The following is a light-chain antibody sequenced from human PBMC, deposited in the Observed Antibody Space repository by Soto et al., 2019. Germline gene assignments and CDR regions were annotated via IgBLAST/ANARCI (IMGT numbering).Light chain of an antibody. J-gene: IGKJ1*01. CDR1: QSLVHSDGIAY. CDR2: KVS. V-gene: IGKV2-30*02. CDR3: MQGTHWPIT. Sequence: DVVMTQSPLSLPVSLGQPASISCRSSQSLVHSDGIAYLNWFHQRPGRSPRRLIYKVSNRDSGVPARFSGSGSGTDFTLKISRVGAEDVGIYYCMQGTHWPITFGHGTKGDIK.